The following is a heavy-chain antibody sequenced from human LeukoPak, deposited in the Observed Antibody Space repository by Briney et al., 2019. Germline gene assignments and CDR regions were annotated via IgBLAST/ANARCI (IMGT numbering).Heavy chain of an antibody. D-gene: IGHD6-6*01. CDR3: ARRDSSSSGRPFDY. CDR1: GGSISSHY. V-gene: IGHV4-59*11. Sequence: SETLSLTCTVSGGSISSHYWSWIRQPPGKGPEWMGYIYQSESTNYNPSLKSRVTISVDTSKNQISLKLSPVTAADTAVYYCARRDSSSSGRPFDYWGQGTLVTVSS. CDR2: IYQSEST. J-gene: IGHJ4*02.